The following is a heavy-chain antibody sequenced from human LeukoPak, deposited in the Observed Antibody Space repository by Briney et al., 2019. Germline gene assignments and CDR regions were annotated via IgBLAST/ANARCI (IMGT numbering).Heavy chain of an antibody. V-gene: IGHV1-8*01. CDR3: ARGLGDYYDASDFYYAVPAH. CDR1: GYTFTTYD. J-gene: IGHJ4*02. CDR2: MNPNSGDT. Sequence: ASVKVSCKASGYTFTTYDITWVRQATGQGLEWMGWMNPNSGDTAYAQKFQGRVAMTRDTSISTAYMELSSLRSEDTAVYYCARGLGDYYDASDFYYAVPAHWGQGTLVTVSS. D-gene: IGHD3-22*01.